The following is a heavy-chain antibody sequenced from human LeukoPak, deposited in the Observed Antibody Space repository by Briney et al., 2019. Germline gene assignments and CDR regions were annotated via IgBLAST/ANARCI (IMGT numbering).Heavy chain of an antibody. CDR2: INPNSGGT. J-gene: IGHJ4*02. D-gene: IGHD5-12*01. V-gene: IGHV1-2*02. CDR3: ASGGPLEREIVLFFSDF. Sequence: ASVKVSCKASGYTFTGYYMRWVRQAPGQGLEWMGWINPNSGGTNYAQKFQGRVTMTRDTSISTAYMELSRLRSDNTAVYYCASGGPLEREIVLFFSDFWGQGTLVTVSS. CDR1: GYTFTGYY.